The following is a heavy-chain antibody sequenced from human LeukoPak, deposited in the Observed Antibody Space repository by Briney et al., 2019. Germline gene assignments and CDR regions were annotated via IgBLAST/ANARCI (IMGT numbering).Heavy chain of an antibody. CDR3: ARWGGTRQFYFDY. CDR2: INYDGSNR. J-gene: IGHJ4*02. CDR1: GFSLSNYG. V-gene: IGHV3-33*01. D-gene: IGHD3-16*01. Sequence: GGSLRLPCAASGFSLSNYGLHWVRQGPGKGLEWLAVINYDGSNRYYADSVKGRFTISKDSSENTLYLQMNSLRADDTAMYYCARWGGTRQFYFDYWGQGTLATVSS.